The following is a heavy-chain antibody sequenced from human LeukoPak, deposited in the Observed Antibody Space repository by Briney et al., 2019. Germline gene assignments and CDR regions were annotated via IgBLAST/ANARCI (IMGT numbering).Heavy chain of an antibody. CDR3: ARVIAVAGGVPPRYFDY. CDR2: IYYSGST. D-gene: IGHD6-19*01. Sequence: SETLSLTCTVSGGSISSHYWSWIRQPPGKGLEWIGYIYYSGSTNYNPSLKSRVTISVDTSKNQFSLRLNSVTAADTAVYYCARVIAVAGGVPPRYFDYWGQGTLVTVSS. V-gene: IGHV4-59*11. CDR1: GGSISSHY. J-gene: IGHJ4*02.